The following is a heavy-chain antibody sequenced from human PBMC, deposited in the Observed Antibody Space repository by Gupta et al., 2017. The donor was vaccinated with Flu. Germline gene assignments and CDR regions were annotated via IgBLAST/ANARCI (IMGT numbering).Heavy chain of an antibody. CDR3: ARSHRAVAGNSTFDD. J-gene: IGHJ4*02. V-gene: IGHV4-34*01. CDR1: GGSFSGYY. CDR2: INHSGST. Sequence: QVQLQQRGAGLLKPSETLSLTCAVYGGSFSGYYWSWIRQPPGKGLEWIGEINHSGSTNYNPSLKSRVTISVDTSKNQFSLKLSSVTAAHTAVYYCARSHRAVAGNSTFDDGGQGTLVTVSS. D-gene: IGHD6-19*01.